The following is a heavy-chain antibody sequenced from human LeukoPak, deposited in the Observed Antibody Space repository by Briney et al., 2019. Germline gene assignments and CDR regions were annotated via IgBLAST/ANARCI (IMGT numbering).Heavy chain of an antibody. CDR2: INWNGGGT. CDR1: GFTFDDYG. CDR3: ARVGATSYYYYYYMDV. Sequence: GGSLRLSCAASGFTFDDYGMSWVRQAPGKGLEWVSGINWNGGGTGYADSVKGRFTISRDNAKNSLYLQMNSLRAEDTALYYCARVGATSYYYYYYMDVWGKGTTVTVSS. D-gene: IGHD1-26*01. V-gene: IGHV3-20*04. J-gene: IGHJ6*03.